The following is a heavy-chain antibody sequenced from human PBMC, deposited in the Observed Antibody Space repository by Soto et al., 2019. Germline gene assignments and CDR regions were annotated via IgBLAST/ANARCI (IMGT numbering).Heavy chain of an antibody. Sequence: PGGSLRLSCAASGFTFSSYGMHWVRQAPGKGLEWVSYISFSSSTIFYADSVRGRFTISRDNAKNSLYLQMNTLRDEDTAVYYCARDNGMAGSFDPWGQGTLVTVSS. D-gene: IGHD2-8*01. J-gene: IGHJ5*02. V-gene: IGHV3-48*02. CDR3: ARDNGMAGSFDP. CDR1: GFTFSSYG. CDR2: ISFSSSTI.